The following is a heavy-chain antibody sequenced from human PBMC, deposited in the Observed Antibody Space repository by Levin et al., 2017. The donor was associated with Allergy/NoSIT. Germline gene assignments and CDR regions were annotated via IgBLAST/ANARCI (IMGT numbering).Heavy chain of an antibody. J-gene: IGHJ4*02. V-gene: IGHV5-10-1*01. Sequence: GESLKISCKGSGYSFTSYWISWVRQMPGKGLEWMGRIDPSDSYTNYSPSFQGHVTISADKSISTAYLQWSSLKASDTAMYYCAAWYSSGWYLGYWGQGTLVTVSS. CDR1: GYSFTSYW. CDR2: IDPSDSYT. D-gene: IGHD6-19*01. CDR3: AAWYSSGWYLGY.